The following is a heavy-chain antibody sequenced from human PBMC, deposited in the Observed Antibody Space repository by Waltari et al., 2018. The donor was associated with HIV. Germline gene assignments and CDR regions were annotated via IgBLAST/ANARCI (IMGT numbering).Heavy chain of an antibody. V-gene: IGHV3-30*01. D-gene: IGHD6-13*01. Sequence: QVQLVESGGGVVQPARSLSLSCPASGFIFRTCAVHCVRQAPGEGLEWVALISYDGSDESYADSVKGRFTISRDNSKNTLYLQMNSLRAEDTAVYYCARAPPYSTRWFCDAFDIWGQGTMVTVSS. CDR2: ISYDGSDE. CDR1: GFIFRTCA. J-gene: IGHJ3*02. CDR3: ARAPPYSTRWFCDAFDI.